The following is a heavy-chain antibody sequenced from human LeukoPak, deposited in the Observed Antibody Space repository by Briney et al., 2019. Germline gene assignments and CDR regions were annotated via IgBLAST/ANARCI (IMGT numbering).Heavy chain of an antibody. Sequence: ASVKVSCKASGYTFTGYYMHWVRQAPGQGLEWMGWINPNSGGTNYAQKFQGWVTMTRDTSISTAYMELSRLGSDDTAVYYCARAQNEYYYDSSGYYKPPKYYFDYWGQGTLVTVSS. CDR3: ARAQNEYYYDSSGYYKPPKYYFDY. V-gene: IGHV1-2*04. J-gene: IGHJ4*02. CDR2: INPNSGGT. CDR1: GYTFTGYY. D-gene: IGHD3-22*01.